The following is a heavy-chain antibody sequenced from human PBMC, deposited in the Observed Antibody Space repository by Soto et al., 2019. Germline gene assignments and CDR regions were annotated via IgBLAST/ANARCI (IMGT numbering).Heavy chain of an antibody. Sequence: SETLSLTCAVYGGSFSGYYWSWIRQPPGKGLEWIGEINHSGSTNYNPSLKSRVTISVDTSKNQFSLKLSSVTAADTAVYYCARDRQAMVRGVISAFDIWGQGTMVTVS. CDR3: ARDRQAMVRGVISAFDI. V-gene: IGHV4-34*01. CDR1: GGSFSGYY. J-gene: IGHJ3*02. CDR2: INHSGST. D-gene: IGHD3-10*01.